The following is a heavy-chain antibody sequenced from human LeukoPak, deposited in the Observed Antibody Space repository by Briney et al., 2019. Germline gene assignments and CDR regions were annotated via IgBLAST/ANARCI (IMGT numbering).Heavy chain of an antibody. CDR2: IYTSGST. V-gene: IGHV4-4*07. D-gene: IGHD3-10*01. CDR1: GGSISSYY. J-gene: IGHJ3*02. Sequence: SETLSLTCTVSGGSISSYYWSWVRQPAGKGLEWIGRIYTSGSTNYNPSLKSRVTISVDTSKNQFSLKLSSVTAADTAVYYCARLPDSRQPRGAFDIWGQGTMVTVSS. CDR3: ARLPDSRQPRGAFDI.